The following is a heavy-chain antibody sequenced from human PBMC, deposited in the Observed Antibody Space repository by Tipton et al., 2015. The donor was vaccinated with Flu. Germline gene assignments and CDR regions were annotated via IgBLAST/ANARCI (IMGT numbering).Heavy chain of an antibody. Sequence: QSGAEVKKPGASVKVSCKASGYSLNSYVISWVRQAPGQGLEWMGWITGHNGNTNYAQKFQGRVTMTTDTSTSTAYMELRSLRSDDTAVYYCAREYHYGSGSYPYYFDYWGQGTLATVSS. V-gene: IGHV1-18*01. J-gene: IGHJ4*02. D-gene: IGHD3-10*01. CDR2: ITGHNGNT. CDR1: GYSLNSYV. CDR3: AREYHYGSGSYPYYFDY.